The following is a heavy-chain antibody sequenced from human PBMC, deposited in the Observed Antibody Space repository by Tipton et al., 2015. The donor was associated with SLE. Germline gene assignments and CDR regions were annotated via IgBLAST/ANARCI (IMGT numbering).Heavy chain of an antibody. CDR1: GDSISSYY. V-gene: IGHV4-59*01. CDR2: IYYSGST. Sequence: TLSLTCTVSGDSISSYYWSWIRQLPGKGLEWIGYIYYSGSTNYNPSLKNRVTISVDTSKNQFSLKVNSVTTADTAVYYCARGGRIAIYGVASDGAFDIWGQGTRVTVSS. J-gene: IGHJ3*02. D-gene: IGHD3-3*01. CDR3: ARGGRIAIYGVASDGAFDI.